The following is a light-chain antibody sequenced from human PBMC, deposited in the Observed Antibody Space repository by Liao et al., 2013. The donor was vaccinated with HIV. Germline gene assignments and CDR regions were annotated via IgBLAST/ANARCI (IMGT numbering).Light chain of an antibody. J-gene: IGLJ1*01. CDR1: NIGSKS. CDR2: YDS. CDR3: QAGDSGTSYV. Sequence: YVLTQPPSVSVAPGKTARITCGGNNIGSKSVNWYQQKPGQAPVLVIYYDSDRPSGIPERFSGSNSGNTATLTITGTQAIDEADYYCQAGDSGTSYVFGTGTKVTVL. V-gene: IGLV3-21*01.